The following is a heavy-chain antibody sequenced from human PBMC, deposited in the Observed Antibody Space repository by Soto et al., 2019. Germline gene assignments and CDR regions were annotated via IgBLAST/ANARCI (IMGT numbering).Heavy chain of an antibody. CDR1: GFSFGSYW. CDR2: TSSDGGST. CDR3: ATLFVRGISSGLPH. D-gene: IGHD6-19*01. Sequence: GGSLGLSCVASGFSFGSYWMHWVRQGPWGGLMWVSRTSSDGGSTDYADSVQGRFTTSRDNAKNTLFLQRISLRAEDTARYYCATLFVRGISSGLPHWGQGTLVTVSS. J-gene: IGHJ4*02. V-gene: IGHV3-74*01.